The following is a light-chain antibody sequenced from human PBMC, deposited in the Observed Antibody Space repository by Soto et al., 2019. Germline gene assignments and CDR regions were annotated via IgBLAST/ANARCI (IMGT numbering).Light chain of an antibody. CDR1: RGVTRS. CDR3: LQHGTSPYT. V-gene: IGKV3-20*01. CDR2: GAS. J-gene: IGKJ1*01. Sequence: EIVLTQSPGTLSLSPGERATLSCRASRGVTRSLAWFQQKAGQAPRLLIYGASTRATGIPDRFSGSGSGTDFTLIISRVEPEDFAVYYCLQHGTSPYTFGQGTKVHIK.